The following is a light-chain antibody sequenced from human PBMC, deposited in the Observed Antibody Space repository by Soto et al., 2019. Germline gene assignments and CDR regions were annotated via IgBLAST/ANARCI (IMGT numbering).Light chain of an antibody. Sequence: EIVLTQSPASLSVSPGERATLSCRASQSVSSDLAWFQQKPGQAPRLLIYGASTRATGIPARFSGSGSGTEFTLTISSLQSEDFAIYYCQQSNNWHLTFGGGTKVEVK. CDR3: QQSNNWHLT. CDR1: QSVSSD. CDR2: GAS. J-gene: IGKJ4*01. V-gene: IGKV3-15*01.